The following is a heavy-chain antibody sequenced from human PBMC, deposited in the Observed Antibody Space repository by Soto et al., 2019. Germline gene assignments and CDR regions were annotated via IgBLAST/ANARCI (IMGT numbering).Heavy chain of an antibody. D-gene: IGHD3-9*01. J-gene: IGHJ6*02. CDR1: GGSISSYY. CDR2: IYYSGST. Sequence: SETLSLTCTVSGGSISSYYWSWIRQPPGKGLEWIGYIYYSGSTNYNPSLKSRVTISVDTSKNQFSLELSSVTAADTAVYYCARMRYFDWSTGGDYYGMDVWGQGTTVTVSS. CDR3: ARMRYFDWSTGGDYYGMDV. V-gene: IGHV4-59*01.